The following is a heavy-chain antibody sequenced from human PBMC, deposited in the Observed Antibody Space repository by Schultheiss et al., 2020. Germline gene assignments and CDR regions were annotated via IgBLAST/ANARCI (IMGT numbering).Heavy chain of an antibody. V-gene: IGHV3-21*01. CDR1: GFTFSSYA. CDR3: AREFYDFWSGYYPSWYYYGMDV. J-gene: IGHJ6*02. CDR2: ISSSSSYI. Sequence: GGSLRLSCAASGFTFSSYAMSWVRQAPGKGLEWVSSISSSSSYIYYADSVKGRFTISRDNAKNSLYLQMNSLRAEDTAVYYCAREFYDFWSGYYPSWYYYGMDVWGQGTTVTVS. D-gene: IGHD3-3*01.